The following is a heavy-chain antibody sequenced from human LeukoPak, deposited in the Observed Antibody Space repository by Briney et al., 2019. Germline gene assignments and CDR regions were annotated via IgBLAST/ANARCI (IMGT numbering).Heavy chain of an antibody. J-gene: IGHJ3*02. CDR3: AATKYYYDSSGYYLGGHAFDI. D-gene: IGHD3-22*01. CDR1: GYSFTSYW. CDR2: IYPGDSDT. Sequence: PGESLKISCKGSGYSFTSYWIGWVRQMPGKGLEWMGIIYPGDSDTRYSPSFQGQVTISADKSISTAYLQWSSLKASDTAMYYCAATKYYYDSSGYYLGGHAFDIWGQGTMVTVSS. V-gene: IGHV5-51*01.